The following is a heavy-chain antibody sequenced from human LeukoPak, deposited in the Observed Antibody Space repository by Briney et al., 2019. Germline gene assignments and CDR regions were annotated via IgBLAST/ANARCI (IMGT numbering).Heavy chain of an antibody. D-gene: IGHD3-22*01. Sequence: SETLSLTCNVSGASMTNSYWSWIRQSPGKGLEWLASIYLSAHTRSNPSLKSRLTISVDTSKNQFSLKLSSVTAADTAVYYCARGLLYAQNYYDSSGYYSFDYWGQGTLVTVSS. CDR1: GASMTNSY. J-gene: IGHJ4*02. CDR3: ARGLLYAQNYYDSSGYYSFDY. V-gene: IGHV4-59*12. CDR2: IYLSAHT.